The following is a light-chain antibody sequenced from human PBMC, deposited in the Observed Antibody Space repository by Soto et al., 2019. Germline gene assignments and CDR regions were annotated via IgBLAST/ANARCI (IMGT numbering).Light chain of an antibody. J-gene: IGLJ1*01. Sequence: QSVLTQPASVSGSPGQSIAISCTGTSSDVGGYDFVSCYQHHPGKAPRLMIYDVSHRPSGVSDRFSASKSGNTASLTISGLLAEDEADYYCSSYTSISTYVFGTGTKLTVL. CDR1: SSDVGGYDF. CDR2: DVS. CDR3: SSYTSISTYV. V-gene: IGLV2-14*03.